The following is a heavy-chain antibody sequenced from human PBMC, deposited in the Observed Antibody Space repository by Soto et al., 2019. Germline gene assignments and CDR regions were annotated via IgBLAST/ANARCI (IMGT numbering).Heavy chain of an antibody. V-gene: IGHV1-3*05. CDR1: GYTFTNYA. Sequence: QVQLVQSGAEEKKPGASVKVSCKASGYTFTNYAMHWVRQAPGQRLEWMGWINADNGNTKYSQKFQGRVTITRDTSASTAYMELSSLRSQDTAVYYCARGFPLGFDPWGQGTLVTVSS. CDR2: INADNGNT. D-gene: IGHD3-16*02. CDR3: ARGFPLGFDP. J-gene: IGHJ5*02.